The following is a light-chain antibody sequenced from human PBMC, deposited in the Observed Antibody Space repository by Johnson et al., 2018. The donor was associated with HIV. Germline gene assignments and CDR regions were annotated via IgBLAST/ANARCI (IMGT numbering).Light chain of an antibody. CDR3: GTWDSSLVALV. CDR1: SSNIGNNY. Sequence: QSVLTQPPSVSAAPGQKVTISCSGSSSNIGNNYVSWYQQLPGTAPKLLIYDNNKRPSGIPDRFSGSKSGTSATLGITGLQTGDDADYYCGTWDSSLVALVFGTGTKVTAL. V-gene: IGLV1-51*01. J-gene: IGLJ1*01. CDR2: DNN.